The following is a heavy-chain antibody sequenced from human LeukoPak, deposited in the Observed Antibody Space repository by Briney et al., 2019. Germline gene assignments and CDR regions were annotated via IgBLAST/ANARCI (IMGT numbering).Heavy chain of an antibody. J-gene: IGHJ4*01. D-gene: IGHD1-26*01. CDR2: IHYSGST. Sequence: PSETLSLTCTVSGGSISSYYWNWIRQPPGKGLEWIGYIHYSGSTNYNPALKSRVTISVDTSKNQFPLKLSSVTAADTAVYYCARREWELQFDYWGQGALVTVSS. CDR1: GGSISSYY. CDR3: ARREWELQFDY. V-gene: IGHV4-59*08.